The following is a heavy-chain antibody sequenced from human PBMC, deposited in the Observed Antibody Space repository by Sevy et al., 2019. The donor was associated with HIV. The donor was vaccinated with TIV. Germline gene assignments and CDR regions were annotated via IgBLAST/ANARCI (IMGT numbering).Heavy chain of an antibody. V-gene: IGHV3-21*01. D-gene: IGHD6-13*01. Sequence: GGSLRLSCAASGFTFGTYSMSGVRQAPGKGLEWVSSISSSSAYIYYADSMKGRFTISRDNAKNSLYLQMNSLRAEDTAVYYCATDASSWYTYFDYWGRGTLVTVSS. CDR3: ATDASSWYTYFDY. J-gene: IGHJ4*02. CDR2: ISSSSAYI. CDR1: GFTFGTYS.